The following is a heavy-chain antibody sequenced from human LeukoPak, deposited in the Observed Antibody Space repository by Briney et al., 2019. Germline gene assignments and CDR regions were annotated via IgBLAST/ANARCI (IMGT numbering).Heavy chain of an antibody. D-gene: IGHD3-22*01. CDR2: INGDGSTT. CDR3: ATGNYYDSRGYYTFGH. J-gene: IGHJ1*01. Sequence: PGGPLRLSCAASGLTFSRYWMHWVRQAPGKGLVWVSRINGDGSTTSYADSVKGGFTISRDNAKNTLYLQMNSLRAEDTAVYYCATGNYYDSRGYYTFGHWGQGNLVTVSS. CDR1: GLTFSRYW. V-gene: IGHV3-74*01.